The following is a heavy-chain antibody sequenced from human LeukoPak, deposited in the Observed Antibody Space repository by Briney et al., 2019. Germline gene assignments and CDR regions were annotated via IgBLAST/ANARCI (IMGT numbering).Heavy chain of an antibody. CDR1: GGSISSYY. CDR2: LYYSGST. J-gene: IGHJ4*02. D-gene: IGHD4-17*01. V-gene: IGHV4-59*01. CDR3: ARGRYNDYGFDY. Sequence: SETLSLTCSVSGGSISSYYWSWIRQPPGKELEWIGYLYYSGSTNYNPSFKSRVTMSVDTSKNQFSLKLNSMTAADTSVYFCARGRYNDYGFDYWGQGTLVTVSS.